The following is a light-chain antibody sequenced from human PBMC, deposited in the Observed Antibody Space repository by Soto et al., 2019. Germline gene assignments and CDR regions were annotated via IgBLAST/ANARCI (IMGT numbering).Light chain of an antibody. J-gene: IGKJ4*01. CDR3: QQRSNWPALT. Sequence: ESVLTQSPGTLSLSPGERATLSCRASQSVSNSFFAWYQQKPGQAPRLLIYGVSSRATGIPDRFSGSGSGTDFTLTISSLEPEDFGVYYCQQRSNWPALTFGGGTKVEIK. V-gene: IGKV3D-20*02. CDR2: GVS. CDR1: QSVSNSF.